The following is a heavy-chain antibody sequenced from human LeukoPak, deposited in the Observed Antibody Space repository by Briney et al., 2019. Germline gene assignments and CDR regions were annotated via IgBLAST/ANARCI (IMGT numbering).Heavy chain of an antibody. CDR1: GGSISGYY. V-gene: IGHV4-59*01. D-gene: IGHD6-13*01. J-gene: IGHJ5*02. CDR2: IYYSGST. CDR3: ARGGLYSGSWYNWFDP. Sequence: SETLSLTCTVSGGSISGYYWSWIRQPPGKGLEWIGYIYYSGSTNYNPSLKSRVTISVDTSKNQFSLKLSSVTAADTAVYYCARGGLYSGSWYNWFDPWGQGTLVTVSS.